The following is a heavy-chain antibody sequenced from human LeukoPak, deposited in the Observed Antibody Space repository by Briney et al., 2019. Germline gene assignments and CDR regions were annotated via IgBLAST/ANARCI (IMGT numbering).Heavy chain of an antibody. Sequence: GASVKVSCKASGYTFTSYDINWVRQATGQGLEWMGWMNPNSGNTGYAQKFQGRVTMTRNTSISTAYMELSSLRSEDTAAYYCAREYSSGPPYFDYWGQGTLVTVSS. CDR2: MNPNSGNT. V-gene: IGHV1-8*01. CDR3: AREYSSGPPYFDY. CDR1: GYTFTSYD. J-gene: IGHJ4*02. D-gene: IGHD6-19*01.